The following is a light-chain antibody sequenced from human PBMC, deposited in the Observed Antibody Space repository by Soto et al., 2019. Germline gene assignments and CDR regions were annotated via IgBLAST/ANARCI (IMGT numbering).Light chain of an antibody. Sequence: QSALTQPASVSGSPGQSITISCTGTSSDVGGYNYVSWYQQHPGKAPKLMIYEVSNRPSGVSSRFSGSKSGNTASPTISGLQAEDEADYHCSSYTSSSTLVFGGGTKLTVL. CDR1: SSDVGGYNY. J-gene: IGLJ2*01. CDR2: EVS. V-gene: IGLV2-14*01. CDR3: SSYTSSSTLV.